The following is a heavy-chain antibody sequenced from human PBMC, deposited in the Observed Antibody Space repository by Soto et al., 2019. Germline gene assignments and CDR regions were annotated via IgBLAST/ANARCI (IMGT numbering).Heavy chain of an antibody. V-gene: IGHV1-69*13. CDR1: GGTFSSYA. D-gene: IGHD1-26*01. CDR3: ARDKIVGATRDYYFDY. Sequence: GASVKVSCKASGGTFSSYAISWVRQAPGQGLEWMGGIIPIFGTANYAQKFQGRVTITADESTSTAYMELSSLRSEDTAVYYCARDKIVGATRDYYFDYWGQGTLVTVSS. J-gene: IGHJ4*02. CDR2: IIPIFGTA.